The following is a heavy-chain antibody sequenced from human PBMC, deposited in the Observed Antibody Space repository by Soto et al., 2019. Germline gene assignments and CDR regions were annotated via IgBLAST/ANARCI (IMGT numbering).Heavy chain of an antibody. CDR1: RFTFSGSA. CDR2: IRSKAKSYAT. J-gene: IGHJ4*02. Sequence: VGSLRLSCAASRFTFSGSAMHWVRQASGKGLEWVGRIRSKAKSYATVYAASVKGRFTISRDDSKNTAYLQMNSLKTEDTAVYYCTRLGIAAAGTDYWGQGTLVTVSS. V-gene: IGHV3-73*01. CDR3: TRLGIAAAGTDY. D-gene: IGHD6-13*01.